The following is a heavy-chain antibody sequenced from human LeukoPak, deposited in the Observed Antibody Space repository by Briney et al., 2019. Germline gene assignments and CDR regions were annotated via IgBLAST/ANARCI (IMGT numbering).Heavy chain of an antibody. V-gene: IGHV4-39*01. CDR2: IYYSGST. CDR1: GGSISSSSYY. Sequence: NPSETLSLTCTVSGGSISSSSYYWGWIRQPPGKGLEWIGSIYYSGSTYYNRSLKSPVTISVDTSKNQFSLKLSSVTAADTAVYYCARGEYSGSYYGYWGQGTLVTVSS. CDR3: ARGEYSGSYYGY. J-gene: IGHJ4*02. D-gene: IGHD1-26*01.